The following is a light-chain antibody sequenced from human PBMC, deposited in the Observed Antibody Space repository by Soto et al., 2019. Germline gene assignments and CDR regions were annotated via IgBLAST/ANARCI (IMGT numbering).Light chain of an antibody. CDR1: SSNTGAGYD. CDR3: QSFDSSLSGWV. CDR2: SNN. V-gene: IGLV1-40*01. J-gene: IGLJ3*02. Sequence: QSVLTQPPSVSGAPGQRVNMSCTGSSSNTGAGYDVHWYQQLPGTAPKLLIYSNNNRPSGVPDRFSGSKSGTSASLAITGLQAEDEADYYCQSFDSSLSGWVFGGGTKLTVL.